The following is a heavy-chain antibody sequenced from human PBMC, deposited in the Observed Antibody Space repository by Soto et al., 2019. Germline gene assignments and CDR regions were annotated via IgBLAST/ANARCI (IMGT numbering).Heavy chain of an antibody. V-gene: IGHV5-10-1*01. D-gene: IGHD6-13*01. J-gene: IGHJ6*02. CDR3: ARRIAAAVGYYYYAFDV. CDR2: IDPIDSKT. Sequence: PGESLKISFKGSGYNFDTYWINWVRQTPGKGLEWMGRIDPIDSKTKYSPSLKGHITISVDKTISTTYLQWSSLKASDTAISYCARRIAAAVGYYYYAFDVWGQGTAVTVSS. CDR1: GYNFDTYW.